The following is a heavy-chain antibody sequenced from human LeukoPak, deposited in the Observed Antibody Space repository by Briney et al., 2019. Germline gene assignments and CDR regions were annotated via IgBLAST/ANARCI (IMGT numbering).Heavy chain of an antibody. D-gene: IGHD5-18*01. CDR3: ARHPYSSGLGWFDP. V-gene: IGHV5-51*01. CDR1: GYSFTSYW. CDR2: IYPADSDT. J-gene: IGHJ5*02. Sequence: GESLKISCKGSGYSFTSYWIGWVRQMPGKGLEWMGIIYPADSDTRYSPSFQGQVTISADKSISTAYLQWSSLKASDTAIYYCARHPYSSGLGWFDPWGQGTLVTVSS.